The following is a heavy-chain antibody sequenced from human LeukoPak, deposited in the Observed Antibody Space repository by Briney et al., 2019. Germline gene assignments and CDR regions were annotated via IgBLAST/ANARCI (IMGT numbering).Heavy chain of an antibody. CDR1: GGSFSGYY. CDR2: INHSGST. CDR3: ASAFSYYDILTGYYISDAFDI. Sequence: SETLSLTCAVYGGSFSGYYWSWIRQPPGKGLEWIGEINHSGSTNYNPSLKSRVTISVDTSKNQFSLKLSSVTAADTAVYYCASAFSYYDILTGYYISDAFDIWGQGTMVTVSS. D-gene: IGHD3-9*01. J-gene: IGHJ3*02. V-gene: IGHV4-34*01.